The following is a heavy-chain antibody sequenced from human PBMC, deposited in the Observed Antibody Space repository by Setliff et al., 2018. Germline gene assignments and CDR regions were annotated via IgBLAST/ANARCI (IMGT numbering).Heavy chain of an antibody. V-gene: IGHV4-59*08. CDR1: GGSISIYY. CDR3: ARRRRDGYTDRDACDI. J-gene: IGHJ3*02. CDR2: IYYSGRT. D-gene: IGHD5-12*01. Sequence: SETLSLTCTVSGGSISIYYWSWIRQPPGKGLEWIGNIYYSGRTNYNPSLKSRVTISVDTSKKQFSLRLSSVTAADTAVYYCARRRRDGYTDRDACDIWGQGTMVTVS.